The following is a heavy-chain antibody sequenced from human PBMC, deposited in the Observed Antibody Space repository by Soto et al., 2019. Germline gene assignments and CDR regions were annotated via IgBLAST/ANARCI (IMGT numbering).Heavy chain of an antibody. J-gene: IGHJ6*02. CDR1: GFSFSTYG. D-gene: IGHD5-18*01. V-gene: IGHV3-30*18. CDR2: ISNDGSIK. Sequence: QVQMVESGGGVVLPGRSLRLSCAASGFSFSTYGMHWVRQARGKGLERMAVISNDGSIKYYADSVKGRFTISRDNSKDTLFLQMNSVRGEDTAVYYCAKVVRADTMSSNFYYYSGMDVWGQGTTVTVSS. CDR3: AKVVRADTMSSNFYYYSGMDV.